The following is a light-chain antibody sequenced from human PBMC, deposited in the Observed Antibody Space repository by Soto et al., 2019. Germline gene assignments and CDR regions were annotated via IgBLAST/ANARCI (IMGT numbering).Light chain of an antibody. CDR3: CSSGGSPTYV. V-gene: IGLV2-23*02. CDR1: SSNVGSYKL. Sequence: QSVLTKPASVSGSPGQSITISCTGTSSNVGSYKLVSWYQQQPGKAPKLMIFEVNKRPSGVSNRFSGSKSGNTASLTISGLKVEDEADYYCCSSGGSPTYVFGTGTKVTGL. J-gene: IGLJ1*01. CDR2: EVN.